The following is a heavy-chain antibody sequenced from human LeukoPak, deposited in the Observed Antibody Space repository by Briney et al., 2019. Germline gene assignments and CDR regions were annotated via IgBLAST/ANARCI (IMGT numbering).Heavy chain of an antibody. J-gene: IGHJ4*02. D-gene: IGHD3-22*01. Sequence: GGSLRLSCAASGFTFSSYAMSWVRQAPGKGLEWVSAISGSGGSTYYADSVKGRFTISRDNSKNTLYLQMNSLRAEDTAVYYCAKAARFYFDSSGYSGYWGQGTLVTVSS. CDR1: GFTFSSYA. V-gene: IGHV3-23*01. CDR3: AKAARFYFDSSGYSGY. CDR2: ISGSGGST.